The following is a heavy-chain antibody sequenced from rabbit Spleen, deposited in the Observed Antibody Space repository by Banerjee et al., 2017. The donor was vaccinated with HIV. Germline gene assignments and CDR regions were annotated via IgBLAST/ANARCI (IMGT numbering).Heavy chain of an antibody. CDR1: GFSFSSSDY. J-gene: IGHJ6*01. V-gene: IGHV1S45*01. Sequence: QEQLVESGGGLVQPEGSLTLTCTASGFSFSSSDYMCWVRQAPGKGLEWIACIDTGSSGFTYFATWAKGRFTCSKTSSTTVTLQMTRLTAADTATYFCARDTSSSFSSYGMDLWGQGTLVT. CDR3: ARDTSSSFSSYGMDL. D-gene: IGHD1-1*01. CDR2: IDTGSSGFT.